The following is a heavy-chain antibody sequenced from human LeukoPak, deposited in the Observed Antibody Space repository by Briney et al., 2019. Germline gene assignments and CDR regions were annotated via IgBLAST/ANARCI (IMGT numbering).Heavy chain of an antibody. J-gene: IGHJ4*02. D-gene: IGHD6-13*01. Sequence: PGRSLRLSCAASGFTFSSYGMHWVRQAPGKGLEWVAVISYGGSNKYYADSVKGRFTISRDNSKNTLYLQMNSLRAEDTAVYYCAKVDYLGESAAGYYFDYWGQGTLVTVSS. CDR1: GFTFSSYG. V-gene: IGHV3-30*18. CDR3: AKVDYLGESAAGYYFDY. CDR2: ISYGGSNK.